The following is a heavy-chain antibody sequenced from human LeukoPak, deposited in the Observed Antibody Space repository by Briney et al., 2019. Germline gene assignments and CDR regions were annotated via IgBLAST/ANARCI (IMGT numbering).Heavy chain of an antibody. V-gene: IGHV4-59*11. CDR2: IHYIGST. J-gene: IGHJ3*02. Sequence: SETLSLTCAVSADSFSSHYWTWIRQPPGKGLEWIGYIHYIGSTNYNPSLKSRVTISIDTSRNQLSLRLSSVTAAVTAVYHCARDLVTVTKGFDIWGQGTMVSVPS. D-gene: IGHD4-17*01. CDR1: ADSFSSHY. CDR3: ARDLVTVTKGFDI.